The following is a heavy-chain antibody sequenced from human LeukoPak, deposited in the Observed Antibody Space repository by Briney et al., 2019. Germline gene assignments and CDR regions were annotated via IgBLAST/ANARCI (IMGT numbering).Heavy chain of an antibody. CDR3: ARNDSSGYFDY. J-gene: IGHJ4*02. CDR2: IYYNGNT. CDR1: GASISSSY. D-gene: IGHD3-22*01. Sequence: PSETLSLTCTVSGASISSSYWSWVRQPPGKRLEWIGFIYYNGNTNSNPSLKSRVTISADTSKNQFSLRPSSVTAADTAVYYCARNDSSGYFDYWGQGTLVTVSS. V-gene: IGHV4-59*08.